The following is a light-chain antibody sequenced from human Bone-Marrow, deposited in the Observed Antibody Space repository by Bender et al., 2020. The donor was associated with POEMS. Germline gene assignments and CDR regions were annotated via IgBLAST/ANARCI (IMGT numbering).Light chain of an antibody. CDR3: SAWDDSLNGPV. Sequence: QSVLTQPPSASGTPGQRVTISCSGSSSNIGSNTVNWYQHLPGTAPKLLIYSNNLRPSGVPDRFSGSKSGTSASLAISGLQSEDEADYFCSAWDDSLNGPVFGGGTDLTVL. J-gene: IGLJ3*02. V-gene: IGLV1-44*01. CDR2: SNN. CDR1: SSNIGSNT.